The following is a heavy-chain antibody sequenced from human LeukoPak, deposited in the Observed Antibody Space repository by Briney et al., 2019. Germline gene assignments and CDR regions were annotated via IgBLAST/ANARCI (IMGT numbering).Heavy chain of an antibody. Sequence: GGSLRLSCAASGFTFSSHGMHWVRQAPGKGLEWVAVTSSDLNVKLYADSVKGRFTISRDNSRSTLYLQMNSLRPEDTAIYYRAREGYYGSGSPPSLYFDYWGQGTLVTVSS. CDR2: TSSDLNVK. D-gene: IGHD3-10*01. J-gene: IGHJ4*02. CDR3: AREGYYGSGSPPSLYFDY. CDR1: GFTFSSHG. V-gene: IGHV3-30*03.